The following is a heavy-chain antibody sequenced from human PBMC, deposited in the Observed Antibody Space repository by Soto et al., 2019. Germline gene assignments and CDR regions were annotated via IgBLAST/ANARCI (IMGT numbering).Heavy chain of an antibody. CDR3: ARDPLVVTAILKGGYFDY. CDR2: ISSSSSYT. D-gene: IGHD2-21*02. V-gene: IGHV3-11*06. CDR1: GFTFSDYY. J-gene: IGHJ4*02. Sequence: GGSLRLSCAASGFTFSDYYMSWIRQAPGKGLEWVSYISSSSSYTNYADSVKGRFTISRDNAKNSLYLPMNSLRAEDTAVYYCARDPLVVTAILKGGYFDYWGQGTLVTVSS.